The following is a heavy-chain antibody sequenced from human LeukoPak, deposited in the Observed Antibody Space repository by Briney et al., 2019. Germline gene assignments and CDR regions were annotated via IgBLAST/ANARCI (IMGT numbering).Heavy chain of an antibody. V-gene: IGHV3-38-3*01. J-gene: IGHJ4*02. CDR1: GFTVSSNE. Sequence: GGSLRLSCAASGFTVSSNEMSWVRQAPGKGLEWVSSISGGSTYYADSRKGRFTISRDNSKNTLHLQMNSLRAEDTAVYYCARDSLVGSTTPVFDYWGQGTLVTVSS. D-gene: IGHD1-26*01. CDR3: ARDSLVGSTTPVFDY. CDR2: ISGGST.